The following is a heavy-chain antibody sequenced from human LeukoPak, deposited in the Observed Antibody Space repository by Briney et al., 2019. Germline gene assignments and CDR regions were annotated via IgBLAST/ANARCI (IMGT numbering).Heavy chain of an antibody. D-gene: IGHD6-19*01. Sequence: SETLSLTCTVSGGSINSYYWSWIRQPPGKGLGWIGYIYYSGSTNYNPSLKSRVTISVDTSNNKFSLKLTSLTAADTAVYYCVRHLSAGTPAFDIWGQGTMVTVSS. J-gene: IGHJ3*02. CDR2: IYYSGST. V-gene: IGHV4-59*08. CDR1: GGSINSYY. CDR3: VRHLSAGTPAFDI.